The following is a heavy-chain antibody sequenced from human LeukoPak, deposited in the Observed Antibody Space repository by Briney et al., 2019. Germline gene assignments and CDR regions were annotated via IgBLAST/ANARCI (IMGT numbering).Heavy chain of an antibody. CDR2: LSGSGGST. CDR3: AKLPLITMIVVVGYFDY. J-gene: IGHJ4*02. D-gene: IGHD3-22*01. Sequence: GGSLRLSCAASGFTFSSYAMSWVRQAPGKGLEWVSALSGSGGSTYYADSVKGRFTIPRDNSKNTLYLQMNSLRAEDTAVYYCAKLPLITMIVVVGYFDYWGQGTLVTVSS. CDR1: GFTFSSYA. V-gene: IGHV3-23*01.